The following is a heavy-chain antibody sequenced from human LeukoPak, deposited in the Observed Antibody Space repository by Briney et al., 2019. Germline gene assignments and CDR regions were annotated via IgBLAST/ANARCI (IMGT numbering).Heavy chain of an antibody. Sequence: SETLSLTCPVPGYSINRGYYWGWIRQPPGKGLEWIGSIYHSGSTYYNPSLKSRVTLSVDTSKNQFSLKLNSVTAADTAVYYCARQCSSTSCFFDYWGQGTLVTVSS. D-gene: IGHD2-2*01. CDR2: IYHSGST. J-gene: IGHJ4*02. CDR3: ARQCSSTSCFFDY. CDR1: GYSINRGYY. V-gene: IGHV4-38-2*01.